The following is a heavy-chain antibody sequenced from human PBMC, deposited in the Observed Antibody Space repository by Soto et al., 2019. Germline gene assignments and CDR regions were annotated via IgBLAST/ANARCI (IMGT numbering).Heavy chain of an antibody. V-gene: IGHV4-30-4*01. J-gene: IGHJ4*02. CDR3: AILMTRYGCYGDNRVGDY. Sequence: QVQLQESGPGLVKPSQTLSLTCTVSGGSISSGDYYWSWIRQPPGKALAWTGYIYYSGRTYYNPSLKTRITITVDTSKHQFSLKQSSVTAADTAVYYCAILMTRYGCYGDNRVGDYSCQGTPVIVSS. D-gene: IGHD4-17*01. CDR2: IYYSGRT. CDR1: GGSISSGDYY.